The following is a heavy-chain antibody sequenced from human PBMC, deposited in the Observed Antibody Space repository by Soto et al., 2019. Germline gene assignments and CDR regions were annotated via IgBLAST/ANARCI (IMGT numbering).Heavy chain of an antibody. J-gene: IGHJ3*02. V-gene: IGHV1-69*13. Sequence: GASVKVSCKASGGTFSSYAIRWVRQAPGHGLAWMGGIIPIFGTANYAQKFPGRVTITADESTSTAYMELSSLRSEDTAVYYCARDARREYYYDSSGYYADAFDIWGQGTMVTVSS. CDR3: ARDARREYYYDSSGYYADAFDI. CDR2: IIPIFGTA. D-gene: IGHD3-22*01. CDR1: GGTFSSYA.